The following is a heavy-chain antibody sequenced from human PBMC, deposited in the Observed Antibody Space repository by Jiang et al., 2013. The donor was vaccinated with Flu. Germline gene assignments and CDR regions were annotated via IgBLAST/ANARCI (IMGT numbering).Heavy chain of an antibody. CDR3: ARAPRGYSYGYDYYYGMDV. J-gene: IGHJ6*02. Sequence: KPSETLSLTCTVSGGSISSYYWSWIRQPPGKGLEWIGYIYYSGSTNYNPSLKSRVTISVDTSKNQFSLKLSSVTAADTAVYYCARAPRGYSYGYDYYYGMDVWGQGTTVTVSS. CDR2: IYYSGST. D-gene: IGHD5-18*01. CDR1: GGSISSYY. V-gene: IGHV4-59*01.